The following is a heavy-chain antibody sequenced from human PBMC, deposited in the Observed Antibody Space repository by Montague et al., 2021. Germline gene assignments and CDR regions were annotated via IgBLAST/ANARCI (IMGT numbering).Heavy chain of an antibody. Sequence: SLRLSCAASGYSFGAYAMSWVRQAPGKGLEWVSGISGGGGGIYYADSVKGRFTISRDNYKSTLYLQMSSLRAEDTAVYYCVKDPGGSYYPPCTMDVLGRGTTVTV. D-gene: IGHD1-26*01. CDR1: GYSFGAYA. CDR2: ISGGGGGI. V-gene: IGHV3-23*01. J-gene: IGHJ6*02. CDR3: VKDPGGSYYPPCTMDV.